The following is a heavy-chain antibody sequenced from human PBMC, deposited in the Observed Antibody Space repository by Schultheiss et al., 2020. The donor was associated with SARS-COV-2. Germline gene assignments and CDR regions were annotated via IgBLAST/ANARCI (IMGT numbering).Heavy chain of an antibody. J-gene: IGHJ4*02. CDR3: ARGSHGDSHDY. CDR1: GYTFTSYG. CDR2: IIPIFGTA. D-gene: IGHD4-17*01. V-gene: IGHV1-69*13. Sequence: SVKVSCKASGYTFTSYGISWVRQAPGQGLEWMGGIIPIFGTANYAQKFQGRVTITADESTSTAYMELSSLRSEDTAVYYCARGSHGDSHDYWGQGTLVTVSS.